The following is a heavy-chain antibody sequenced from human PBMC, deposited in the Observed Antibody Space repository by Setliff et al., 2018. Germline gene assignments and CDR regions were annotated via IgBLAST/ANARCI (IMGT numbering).Heavy chain of an antibody. D-gene: IGHD3-3*01. J-gene: IGHJ4*02. CDR2: IYYSGST. V-gene: IGHV4-39*01. CDR1: GGSISSSSYY. CDR3: ATDSSDYDFWSGYSRPFGY. Sequence: SETLSLTCTVSGGSISSSSYYWGWIRQPPGKGLEWIGSIYYSGSTYYNPSLKSRVTISVDTSKNQFSLKLSSVTAADAAVYYCATDSSDYDFWSGYSRPFGYWGQGTLVTVSS.